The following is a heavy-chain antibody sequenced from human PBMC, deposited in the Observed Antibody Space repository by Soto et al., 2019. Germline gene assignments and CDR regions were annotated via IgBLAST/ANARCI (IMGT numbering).Heavy chain of an antibody. D-gene: IGHD6-13*01. CDR1: GGSIRSYY. V-gene: IGHV4-59*08. Sequence: SGTLSPTRPVSGGSIRSYYWSWIRQPPGKGLEWIGYIYYSGSTNYNPSLKSRVTISVDTSKNQFSLKLSSVTAADTAVYYCAGNGYSNDYWGQGTLVTVSS. CDR2: IYYSGST. CDR3: AGNGYSNDY. J-gene: IGHJ4*02.